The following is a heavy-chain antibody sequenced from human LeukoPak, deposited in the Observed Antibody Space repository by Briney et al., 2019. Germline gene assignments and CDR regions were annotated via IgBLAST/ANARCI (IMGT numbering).Heavy chain of an antibody. J-gene: IGHJ3*02. Sequence: ASVKVSCKASGYTFTGYYMHWVRQAPGQGLEWMGRINPNSGGTNYAQKFQGRVTMTRDTSISTAYMELSRLRSDDTAVYYCARSRDGYSSDAFDIWGQGTMVTVSS. CDR2: INPNSGGT. CDR3: ARSRDGYSSDAFDI. V-gene: IGHV1-2*06. D-gene: IGHD5-24*01. CDR1: GYTFTGYY.